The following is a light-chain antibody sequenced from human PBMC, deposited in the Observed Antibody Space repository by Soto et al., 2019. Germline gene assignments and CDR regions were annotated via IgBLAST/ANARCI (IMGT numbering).Light chain of an antibody. Sequence: DIQXAQSPASXSXWXGDXXXVTGRASQSIRTYLNWYQQKPGKAPKLLICAVSNLESGVPSRFSGSGSGTYFTLTISSLQPEDFATYFCQQTSSMPVTFGQGTRLEIK. J-gene: IGKJ5*01. V-gene: IGKV1-39*01. CDR2: AVS. CDR1: QSIRTY. CDR3: QQTSSMPVT.